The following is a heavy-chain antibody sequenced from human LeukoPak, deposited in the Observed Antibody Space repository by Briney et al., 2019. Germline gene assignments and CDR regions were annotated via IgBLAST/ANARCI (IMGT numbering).Heavy chain of an antibody. J-gene: IGHJ6*03. Sequence: SETLSLTCTVSGGSISSGSYYWSWIRQPAGKGLEWIGRIYTSGSTNYNPSLKSRVTMSVDTSKNQFSLKLSSVTAADTAVYYCARDKYDFWSGSPYYYYYYMDVWGKGTTVTVSS. D-gene: IGHD3-3*01. V-gene: IGHV4-61*02. CDR1: GGSISSGSYY. CDR3: ARDKYDFWSGSPYYYYYYMDV. CDR2: IYTSGST.